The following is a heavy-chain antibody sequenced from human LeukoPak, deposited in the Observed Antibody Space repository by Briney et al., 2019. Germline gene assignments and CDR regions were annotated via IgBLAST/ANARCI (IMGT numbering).Heavy chain of an antibody. V-gene: IGHV4-59*12. Sequence: SETLSLTCTVSGGSISSSYWSWIRQPPGKGLEWIGYIYYSGSTNYNPSLESRVTISVDTSKNQFSLKLSSVTAADTAVYYCARSSSSWYRDAFDIWGQGTMVTVSS. CDR1: GGSISSSY. CDR2: IYYSGST. CDR3: ARSSSSWYRDAFDI. D-gene: IGHD6-13*01. J-gene: IGHJ3*02.